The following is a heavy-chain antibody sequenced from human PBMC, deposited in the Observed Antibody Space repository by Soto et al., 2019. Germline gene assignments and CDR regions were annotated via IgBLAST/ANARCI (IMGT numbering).Heavy chain of an antibody. D-gene: IGHD3-22*01. CDR3: ARAVYYYDSSADHYYYGMDV. CDR2: IIPIFGTA. CDR1: GGTFSSYA. Sequence: ASVKVSCKASGGTFSSYAISWVRQAPGQGLEWMGGIIPIFGTANYAQKFQGRVTITADESTSTAYMELSSLRSEDTAVYYCARAVYYYDSSADHYYYGMDVWGQGTTVTVSS. V-gene: IGHV1-69*13. J-gene: IGHJ6*02.